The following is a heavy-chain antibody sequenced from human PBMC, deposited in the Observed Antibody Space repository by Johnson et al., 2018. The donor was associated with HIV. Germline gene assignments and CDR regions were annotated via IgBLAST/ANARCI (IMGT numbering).Heavy chain of an antibody. D-gene: IGHD3-16*01. V-gene: IGHV3-30-3*01. CDR3: AAGGRTEAVA. CDR1: GFTFSSYA. CDR2: ISYDGSNK. J-gene: IGHJ3*01. Sequence: QVQLVESGGGVVQPGRSLRLSCAASGFTFSSYAMHWVRQAPGKGLEWVAVISYDGSNKYYADSVKGRFTISRDNAKNSLYLQVNSLRAEDTAVYYCAAGGRTEAVAWGQGTMVTVSS.